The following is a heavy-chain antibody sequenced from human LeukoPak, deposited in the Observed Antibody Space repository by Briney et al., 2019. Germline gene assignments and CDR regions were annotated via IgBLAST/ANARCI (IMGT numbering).Heavy chain of an antibody. D-gene: IGHD4-17*01. CDR1: GYSFTSYW. V-gene: IGHV5-51*01. Sequence: GESLKISCKGSGYSFTSYWIGWVRQMPGKGLEWMAIIYPGDSDTRYSPSFQGQVTISADKSISTAYLQWSSLKASDTAMYYCARGGLSYGDRASYNWFDPWGQGTLVTVSS. CDR3: ARGGLSYGDRASYNWFDP. J-gene: IGHJ5*02. CDR2: IYPGDSDT.